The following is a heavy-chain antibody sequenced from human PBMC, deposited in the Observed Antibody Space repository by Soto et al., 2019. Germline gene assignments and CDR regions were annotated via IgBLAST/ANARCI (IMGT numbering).Heavy chain of an antibody. CDR1: GFTFSSYS. D-gene: IGHD6-19*01. J-gene: IGHJ4*02. CDR2: ISSSSSTI. Sequence: EVQLVESGGGLVQPGGSLRLSCAASGFTFSSYSMNWVRQAPGKGLEWVSYISSSSSTIYYADSVKGRFTIYRDNAKNSLYQKMNRLRDEDTAVYYCAREMAGLNYFDYWGQGTLVNVSS. V-gene: IGHV3-48*02. CDR3: AREMAGLNYFDY.